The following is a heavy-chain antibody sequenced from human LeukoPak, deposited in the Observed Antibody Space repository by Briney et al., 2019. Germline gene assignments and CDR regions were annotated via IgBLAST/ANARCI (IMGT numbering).Heavy chain of an antibody. CDR2: INPSSGST. J-gene: IGHJ1*01. Sequence: ASLRVSCKASGYTFTYYYMQSVPQTPGQRVECMGIINPSSGSTSYAQKFQGRVTMTRDTSTSTVYMDVSSLRSDDTAVYYCTTIAASDAEYFQHWGQGTLVTVSS. V-gene: IGHV1-46*01. D-gene: IGHD6-6*01. CDR3: TTIAASDAEYFQH. CDR1: GYTFTYYY.